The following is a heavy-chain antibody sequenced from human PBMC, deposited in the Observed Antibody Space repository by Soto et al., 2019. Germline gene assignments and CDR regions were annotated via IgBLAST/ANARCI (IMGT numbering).Heavy chain of an antibody. Sequence: GGSLRLSCAASGFTFSDYYMSWIRQAPGKGLEWVSYISSSGSTIYYADSVKGRFTISRDNAKNSLYLQMNSLRDEDTAVYYCARSRFQLGYLMDGWGQGTTVTVAS. CDR2: ISSSGSTI. V-gene: IGHV3-11*04. J-gene: IGHJ6*02. CDR3: ARSRFQLGYLMDG. CDR1: GFTFSDYY. D-gene: IGHD2-15*01.